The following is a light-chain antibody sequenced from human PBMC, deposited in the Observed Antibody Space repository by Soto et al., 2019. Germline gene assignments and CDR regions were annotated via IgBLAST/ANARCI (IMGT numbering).Light chain of an antibody. V-gene: IGKV1-5*03. CDR1: PSISSR. CDR2: KAS. CDR3: QQYNTYSPTWT. J-gene: IGKJ1*01. Sequence: DIQMTQSPSTLSASIGDRVTITCRASPSISSRLAWYQHKPGKAPKLLIYKASTLESGVPSRFSGSGSGTEFTLTISSLQPDDFATYYCQQYNTYSPTWTFGQGTKVDIK.